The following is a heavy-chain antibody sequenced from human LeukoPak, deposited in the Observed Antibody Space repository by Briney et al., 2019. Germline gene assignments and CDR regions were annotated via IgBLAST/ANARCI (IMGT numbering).Heavy chain of an antibody. Sequence: GGSLRLSCAASGFTVSSNYMSWVRQAPGKGLEWVSVIYSGGSTYYADSVKGRFTISRDNSKNTLYLQMNSLRAEDTAVYYCARVGWGYKYYDILTGYYSGAFDIWGQGTMVTVSS. CDR2: IYSGGST. D-gene: IGHD3-9*01. J-gene: IGHJ3*02. CDR1: GFTVSSNY. CDR3: ARVGWGYKYYDILTGYYSGAFDI. V-gene: IGHV3-66*01.